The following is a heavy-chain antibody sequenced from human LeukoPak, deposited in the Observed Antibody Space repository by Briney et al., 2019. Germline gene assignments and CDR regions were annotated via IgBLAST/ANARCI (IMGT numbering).Heavy chain of an antibody. CDR1: GFTFSTYS. CDR2: ISGSSIYI. CDR3: ARDPPYYDGSGYYYDY. Sequence: GGSLRLSCAASGFTFSTYSMNWVRQAPGKGLEWVSSISGSSIYIYYANSVKGRFTISRDNAKNSLYLQLNSLRAEDTAVYYCARDPPYYDGSGYYYDYWGQGTLVTVSS. V-gene: IGHV3-21*01. D-gene: IGHD3-22*01. J-gene: IGHJ4*02.